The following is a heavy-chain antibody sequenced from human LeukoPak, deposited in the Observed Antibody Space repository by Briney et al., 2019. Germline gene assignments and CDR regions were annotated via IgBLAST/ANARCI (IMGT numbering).Heavy chain of an antibody. CDR2: ISGSGGST. Sequence: GGSLRLSCAASGFTFSSYAMNWVRQAPGKGLEWVSAISGSGGSTYYADSVKGRFTISRDNSKNTLYLQMYSLRAEDTAVYYCAKDRAYYYDSSARSPLLSYCGQGTLVTVSS. D-gene: IGHD3-22*01. V-gene: IGHV3-23*01. CDR1: GFTFSSYA. J-gene: IGHJ4*02. CDR3: AKDRAYYYDSSARSPLLSY.